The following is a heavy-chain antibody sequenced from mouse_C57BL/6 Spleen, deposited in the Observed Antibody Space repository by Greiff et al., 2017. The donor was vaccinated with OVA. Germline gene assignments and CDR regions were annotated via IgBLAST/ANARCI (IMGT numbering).Heavy chain of an antibody. D-gene: IGHD2-3*01. CDR2: IYPRSGNT. J-gene: IGHJ4*01. Sequence: VKLVESGAELARPGASVKLSCKASGYTFTSYGISWVKQRTGQGLEWIGEIYPRSGNTYYNEKFKGKATLTADKSSSTAYMELRSLTSEDSAVYFCARRVTDWAMDYWGQGTSVTVSS. V-gene: IGHV1-81*01. CDR1: GYTFTSYG. CDR3: ARRVTDWAMDY.